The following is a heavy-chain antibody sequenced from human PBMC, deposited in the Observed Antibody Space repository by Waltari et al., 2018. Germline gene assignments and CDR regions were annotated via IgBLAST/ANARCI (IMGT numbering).Heavy chain of an antibody. Sequence: QVQLQESGPGLVKPSETLSLTCTVSGCSITSHYWSWIRQPPGKGLEWIAYIYYSGSTNYNPSLKSRVTISVDTSKNQFSLKLTSVTAADTAVYYCARATYYYDSSGYISIDYWGQGTQVTVSS. CDR1: GCSITSHY. D-gene: IGHD3-22*01. CDR2: IYYSGST. J-gene: IGHJ4*02. V-gene: IGHV4-59*11. CDR3: ARATYYYDSSGYISIDY.